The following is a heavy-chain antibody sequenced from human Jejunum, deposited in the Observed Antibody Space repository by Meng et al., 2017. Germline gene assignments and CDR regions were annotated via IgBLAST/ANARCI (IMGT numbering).Heavy chain of an antibody. CDR3: ARVNWTSSYWYFDL. Sequence: QLHLQEPGPGLVKPSQTLSRTCTGSGASMSSGNYYWTWIRQNPGKGLEWIGYIYYSGSTYYNPSLQSLVTISIDMSENQFSLKLTSVTAADTAVYYCARVNWTSSYWYFDLWGRGTLVTVSS. V-gene: IGHV4-31*01. D-gene: IGHD1-1*01. J-gene: IGHJ2*01. CDR1: GASMSSGNYY. CDR2: IYYSGST.